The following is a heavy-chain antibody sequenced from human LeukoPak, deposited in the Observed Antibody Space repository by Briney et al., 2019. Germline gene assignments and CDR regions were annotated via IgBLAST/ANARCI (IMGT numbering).Heavy chain of an antibody. CDR3: AKGVTVVGTSDY. V-gene: IGHV3-23*01. CDR2: ISGSGIST. D-gene: IGHD6-19*01. CDR1: GFTFSDYA. Sequence: GGSLRLSCAASGFTFSDYAMTWVRQAPGKGLEWVSSISGSGISTYYADSVRGRFTISRDNSKNTLYLQMNSLRADDTAIYYCAKGVTVVGTSDYWGQGTLVTVSS. J-gene: IGHJ4*02.